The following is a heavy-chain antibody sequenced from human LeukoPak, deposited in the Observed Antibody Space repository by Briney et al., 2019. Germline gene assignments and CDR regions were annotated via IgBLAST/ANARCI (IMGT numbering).Heavy chain of an antibody. CDR1: GGSFSGYY. V-gene: IGHV4-34*01. Sequence: SETLSLTCAVYGGSFSGYYWSWIRQPPGKGLEWIGEINHSGSTNYNPSLKSRVTISVDTSKNQFSLKLSSVTAADTAVYYCARVGELWGSYWGQGTLVTVSS. CDR2: INHSGST. CDR3: ARVGELWGSY. D-gene: IGHD5-18*01. J-gene: IGHJ4*02.